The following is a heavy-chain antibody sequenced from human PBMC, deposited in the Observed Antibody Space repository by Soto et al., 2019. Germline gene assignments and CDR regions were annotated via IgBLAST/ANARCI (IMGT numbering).Heavy chain of an antibody. V-gene: IGHV4-4*07. J-gene: IGHJ5*02. Sequence: KASETLSLTCTVSGGAINSYYWTWIRQPAGKGLEWIGRIYSSGSTKYNPSLQSRVTMSLDTSKNQFSLRLTSVTAADTAVYYCARGQRFSDWFDPWGQGTLVTVSS. D-gene: IGHD3-3*01. CDR2: IYSSGST. CDR3: ARGQRFSDWFDP. CDR1: GGAINSYY.